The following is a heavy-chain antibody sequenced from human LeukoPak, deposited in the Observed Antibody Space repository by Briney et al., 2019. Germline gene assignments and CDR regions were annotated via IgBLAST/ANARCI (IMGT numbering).Heavy chain of an antibody. CDR3: ARDPNYYGSGSYSRMDV. CDR1: GFTFSSYS. V-gene: IGHV3-21*01. CDR2: ISSSSYI. J-gene: IGHJ6*04. Sequence: GGSLRLSCAASGFTFSSYSMNWVRQAPGKGLEWVSSISSSSYIYYADSVKGRFTISRDNAKNSLYLQMNSLGAEDTAVYYCARDPNYYGSGSYSRMDVWGKGTTVTVSS. D-gene: IGHD3-10*01.